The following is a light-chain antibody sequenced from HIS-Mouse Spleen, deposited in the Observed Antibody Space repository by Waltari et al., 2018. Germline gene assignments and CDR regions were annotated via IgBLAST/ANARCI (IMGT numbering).Light chain of an antibody. J-gene: IGLJ2*01. Sequence: QSALTQPRSVSGSPGQSVTISCTGTSSDVGGYNYVSWYQQHPGKAPKLMIYDVSNRPSGVPDRFSGSESGTTASLTISGLQAEDEADYYCCSYAGSYPVVFGGGTKLTVL. CDR1: SSDVGGYNY. CDR2: DVS. V-gene: IGLV2-11*01. CDR3: CSYAGSYPVV.